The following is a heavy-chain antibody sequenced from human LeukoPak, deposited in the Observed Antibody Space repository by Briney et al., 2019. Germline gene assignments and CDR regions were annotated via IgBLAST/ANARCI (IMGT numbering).Heavy chain of an antibody. D-gene: IGHD3-22*01. CDR3: AREDYYDSSGYVDAFDI. J-gene: IGHJ3*02. CDR2: IGGSGSTT. CDR1: GFTFSSYA. Sequence: PEGSLRLSCAASGFTFSSYAMFWVRQAPGKGLEWVSAIGGSGSTTHYADSVKGRFTISRDNSKSTLYLQMNSLGAEDTAVYYCAREDYYDSSGYVDAFDIWGQGTMVTVSS. V-gene: IGHV3-23*01.